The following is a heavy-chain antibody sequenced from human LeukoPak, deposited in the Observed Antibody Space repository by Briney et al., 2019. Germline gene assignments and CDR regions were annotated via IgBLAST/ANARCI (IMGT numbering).Heavy chain of an antibody. J-gene: IGHJ3*02. V-gene: IGHV3-7*03. Sequence: GGSLRLSCAASGFTLSSYWMSWVRQAPGKGLEWVANIKEDGSEKYYVDSVKGRFTISRDNAKNSLYLHMTSLTAEDTAMYYCARDWVAGVPFDAFDIWGQGTMVSVSS. CDR1: GFTLSSYW. CDR2: IKEDGSEK. CDR3: ARDWVAGVPFDAFDI. D-gene: IGHD3-10*01.